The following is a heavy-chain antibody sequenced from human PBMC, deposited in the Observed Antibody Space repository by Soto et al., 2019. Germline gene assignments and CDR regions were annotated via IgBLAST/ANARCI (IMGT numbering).Heavy chain of an antibody. J-gene: IGHJ4*02. Sequence: EVQLLEAGGDLIQPGWSLRLSCAASGFTFSSYTMTWVRQAPGKGLEWVSAINGGGGSTYYADSVKGRFTISRDNSKDTLYLQMNSLRAEDTAVYYCAKDKVCSGGSCYYDYWGQGTLVTVSS. CDR1: GFTFSSYT. CDR3: AKDKVCSGGSCYYDY. CDR2: INGGGGST. D-gene: IGHD2-15*01. V-gene: IGHV3-23*01.